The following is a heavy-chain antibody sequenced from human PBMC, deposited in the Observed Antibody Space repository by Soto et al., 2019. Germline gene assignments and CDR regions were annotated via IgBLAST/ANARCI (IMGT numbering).Heavy chain of an antibody. J-gene: IGHJ4*02. CDR1: GFTFSSYA. V-gene: IGHV3-23*01. CDR3: AKETSYDSSGYYHYYFDY. CDR2: ISGSGGST. Sequence: GGSLRLSCAASGFTFSSYAMSWVRQAPGKGLEWVSAISGSGGSTYYADSVKGRFTISRDNSKNTLYLQMNSLRAEDTAVYYCAKETSYDSSGYYHYYFDYWGQGTLVTVSS. D-gene: IGHD3-22*01.